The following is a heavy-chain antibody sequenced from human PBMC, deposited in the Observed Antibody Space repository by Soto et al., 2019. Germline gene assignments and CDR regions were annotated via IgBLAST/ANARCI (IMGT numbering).Heavy chain of an antibody. CDR2: IYYTGST. V-gene: IGHV4-59*01. D-gene: IGHD2-2*01. Sequence: SETLSLTCPVSGDSINNYYWSWIRQPPGKKLEWIGYIYYTGSTTYNPSLEGRVTMSVDTSKNQFSLKLNSVNAADTAVYYCAKYRRTQAEGFTLDYWGRGTLVTVSS. J-gene: IGHJ4*02. CDR1: GDSINNYY. CDR3: AKYRRTQAEGFTLDY.